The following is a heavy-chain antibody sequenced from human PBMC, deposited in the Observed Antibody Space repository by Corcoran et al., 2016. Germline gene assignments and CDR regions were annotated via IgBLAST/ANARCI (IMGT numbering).Heavy chain of an antibody. D-gene: IGHD6-13*01. CDR3: ARAMYSSSWYLGY. CDR2: IWYDGSNK. J-gene: IGHJ4*02. V-gene: IGHV3-33*01. Sequence: QVQLVESGGGVVQPGRSLRLSCAASGFTFRSYGMHWVRQAPGKGLEWVAVIWYDGSNKYYADSVKGRFTISRDNSKNTLYLQMNSLRAADTAVYYCARAMYSSSWYLGYWGQGTLVTVSS. CDR1: GFTFRSYG.